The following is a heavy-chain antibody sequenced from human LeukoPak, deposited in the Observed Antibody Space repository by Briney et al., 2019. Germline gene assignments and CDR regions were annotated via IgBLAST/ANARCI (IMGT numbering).Heavy chain of an antibody. D-gene: IGHD3-16*02. Sequence: VGSLRLSCAASGFTFSSYSMNWVRQAPGKGLEWVSSISSSSSYIYYADSVKGRFTISRDNAKNSLYLQMNSLRAEDTAVYYCARGLYYDYVWGSYRSHWGQGTLVTVSS. CDR1: GFTFSSYS. V-gene: IGHV3-21*01. J-gene: IGHJ4*02. CDR3: ARGLYYDYVWGSYRSH. CDR2: ISSSSSYI.